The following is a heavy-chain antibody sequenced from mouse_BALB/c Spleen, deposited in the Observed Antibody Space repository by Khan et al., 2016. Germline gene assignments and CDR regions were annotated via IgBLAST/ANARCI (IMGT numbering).Heavy chain of an antibody. Sequence: EVQLQESGPGLVKPSQSLSLTCTVTGYSITSDYAWNWIRQFPGNKLEWMGYISYSGTTTYNPSLKSRITITRDTSKNQCFLQLNSVTTEDTATXYCARWLDAMDYWGQGTSVTVSS. V-gene: IGHV3-2*02. J-gene: IGHJ4*01. CDR1: GYSITSDYA. CDR3: ARWLDAMDY. D-gene: IGHD2-2*01. CDR2: ISYSGTT.